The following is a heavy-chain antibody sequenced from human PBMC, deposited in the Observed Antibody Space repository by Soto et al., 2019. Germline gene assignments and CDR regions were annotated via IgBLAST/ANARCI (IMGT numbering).Heavy chain of an antibody. D-gene: IGHD4-17*01. CDR2: IYSGGST. CDR3: ARDQVTTNYYYYGMDV. Sequence: PGGSLRLSCAASGFTVSSNYMSWVRKAPGKGLEWVSVIYSGGSTYYADSVKGRFTISRGNSKNTLYLQMNSLRAEDTAVYYCARDQVTTNYYYYGMDVWGQGTTVTVSS. CDR1: GFTVSSNY. J-gene: IGHJ6*02. V-gene: IGHV3-53*01.